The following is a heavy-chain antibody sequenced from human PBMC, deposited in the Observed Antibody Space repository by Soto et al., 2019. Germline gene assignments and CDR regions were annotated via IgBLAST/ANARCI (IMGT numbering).Heavy chain of an antibody. CDR3: ARSRGYYDSSGEIDY. CDR1: GFTFSSYW. CDR2: IKQDGSEK. Sequence: EVQLVESGGGLVQPGGSLRLSCAASGFTFSSYWMSWVRQAPGKGLEWVANIKQDGSEKYYVDSVKGRFTISRDNAKNSLYLQMNSLRAEDTAVYYCARSRGYYDSSGEIDYWGQGTLVTVSS. J-gene: IGHJ4*02. V-gene: IGHV3-7*01. D-gene: IGHD3-22*01.